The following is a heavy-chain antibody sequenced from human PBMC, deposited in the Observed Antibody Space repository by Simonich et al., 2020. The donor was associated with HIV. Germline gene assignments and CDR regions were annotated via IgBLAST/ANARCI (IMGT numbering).Heavy chain of an antibody. Sequence: VQLQQWGAGLLKPSETLSLTCAVYGGSFSGYYWSWIRQPPGKGLEWIGEISHVGKTNNNPSLKSRVPISVDTSKKQISRRLSSVTAADTALYYCARHRPSGNYLYEVDYFDFWGQGTLVTVSS. CDR3: ARHRPSGNYLYEVDYFDF. V-gene: IGHV4-34*02. CDR2: ISHVGKT. D-gene: IGHD1-26*01. J-gene: IGHJ4*02. CDR1: GGSFSGYY.